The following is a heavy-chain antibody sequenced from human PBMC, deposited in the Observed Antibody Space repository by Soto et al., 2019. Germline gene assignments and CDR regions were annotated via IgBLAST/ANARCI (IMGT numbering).Heavy chain of an antibody. V-gene: IGHV4-61*08. Sequence: SETLSLTCAVSGGSISSGGYSWSWIRQPPGKGLEWIGYIYYSGSTNYNPSLKSRVTISVDTSKNQFSLKLSSVTAADTAVYYCARDFASIAAAGTDYGMDVWGQGTTVTVSS. CDR1: GGSISSGGYS. CDR2: IYYSGST. D-gene: IGHD6-13*01. CDR3: ARDFASIAAAGTDYGMDV. J-gene: IGHJ6*02.